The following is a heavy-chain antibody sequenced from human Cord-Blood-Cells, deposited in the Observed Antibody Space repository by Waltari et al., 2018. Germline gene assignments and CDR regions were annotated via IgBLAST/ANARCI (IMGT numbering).Heavy chain of an antibody. CDR2: IIPIFGTA. CDR1: GGTFSSYA. CDR3: ARDFYTQAVAGNWFDP. Sequence: QVQLVQSGAEVKKPGSSVKVSCKASGGTFSSYAISWVRPAPGQGLEWMGGIIPIFGTANYAQKFQGRVTITADKSTSTAYMELSSLRSEDTAVYYCARDFYTQAVAGNWFDPWGQGTLVTVSS. D-gene: IGHD6-19*01. V-gene: IGHV1-69*06. J-gene: IGHJ5*02.